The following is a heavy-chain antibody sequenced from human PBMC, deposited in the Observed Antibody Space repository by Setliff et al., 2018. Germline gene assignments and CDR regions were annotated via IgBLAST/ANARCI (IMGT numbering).Heavy chain of an antibody. D-gene: IGHD6-25*01. CDR1: GYSFTSHY. CDR2: INPGGLTS. J-gene: IGHJ4*02. Sequence: ASVKVSCKTSGYSFTSHYVHWVRQAPGQGLEWMGIINPGGLTSSSTQKFEGRVTMTRDTSTSTVYMELSSLTSDDTAVYYCARAGLAAAGRKGVFDHWGQGTLVTVSS. V-gene: IGHV1-46*01. CDR3: ARAGLAAAGRKGVFDH.